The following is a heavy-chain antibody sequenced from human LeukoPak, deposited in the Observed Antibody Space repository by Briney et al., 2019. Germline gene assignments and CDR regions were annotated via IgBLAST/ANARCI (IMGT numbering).Heavy chain of an antibody. V-gene: IGHV4-38-2*01. CDR1: GYSISSGYY. J-gene: IGHJ3*02. Sequence: SETLSLTCAVSGYSISSGYYWGWIRQPPGKGPEWIGGIYHSGSTYYNVSLKSRVTISAGTSKNHFSLKLSSVTAADTAVYYCARTEGGYSYGSAFDIWGQGTMVTVSS. D-gene: IGHD5-18*01. CDR2: IYHSGST. CDR3: ARTEGGYSYGSAFDI.